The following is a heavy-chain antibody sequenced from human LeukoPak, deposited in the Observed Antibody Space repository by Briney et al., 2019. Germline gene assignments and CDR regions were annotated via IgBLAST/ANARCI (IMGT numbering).Heavy chain of an antibody. CDR3: ARLSGSYYAHFDY. CDR2: INHSGST. Sequence: SETLSLTFAVYGGSFSGYYWSWIRQPPGKGLEWIGEINHSGSTNYNPSLKSRVTISVDTSKNQFSLKLSSVTAADTAVYYCARLSGSYYAHFDYWGQGTLVTVSS. J-gene: IGHJ4*02. CDR1: GGSFSGYY. V-gene: IGHV4-34*01. D-gene: IGHD1-26*01.